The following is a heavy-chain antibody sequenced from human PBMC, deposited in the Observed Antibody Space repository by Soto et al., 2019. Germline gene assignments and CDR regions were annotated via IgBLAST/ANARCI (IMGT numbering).Heavy chain of an antibody. CDR2: ISSSSSTI. Sequence: GGSLRLSCAASGFTFSSYSMNWVRQAPGKGLEWVSYISSSSSTIYYADSVKGRFTISRDNAKNSLYLQMNSLRAEDTAVYYCARDVTDGGVVVAAFTHPPHNWFDPWGQGTLVTVSS. CDR3: ARDVTDGGVVVAAFTHPPHNWFDP. J-gene: IGHJ5*02. D-gene: IGHD2-15*01. CDR1: GFTFSSYS. V-gene: IGHV3-48*01.